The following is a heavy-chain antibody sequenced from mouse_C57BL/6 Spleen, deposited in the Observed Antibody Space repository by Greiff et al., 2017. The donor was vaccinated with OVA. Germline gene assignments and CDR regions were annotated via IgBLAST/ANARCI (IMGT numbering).Heavy chain of an antibody. CDR3: ARVITTASSWGYFDY. V-gene: IGHV5-15*01. D-gene: IGHD1-1*01. CDR1: GFTFSDYG. CDR2: ISNLAYSI. Sequence: EVKLVESGGGLVQPGGSLKLSCAASGFTFSDYGMAWVRQAPRKGPEWVAFISNLAYSIYYADTVTGRFTISRETAKNTLYLEMSSLRSEDTAMYYCARVITTASSWGYFDYGGQGTTLTVSS. J-gene: IGHJ2*01.